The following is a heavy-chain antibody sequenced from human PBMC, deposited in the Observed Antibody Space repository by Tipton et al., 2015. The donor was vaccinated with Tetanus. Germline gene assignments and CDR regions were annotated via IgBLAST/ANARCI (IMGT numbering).Heavy chain of an antibody. Sequence: TLSLTCTVSGDSLSRGGYFWNRIRPPPGEGPEGIGYIYYSGDTSLNPSLESRVSMSVDTSKNQFSLKLTSVTAADAAVYYCSRDQGGGRVVRLNWLDPWGQGTLVTVSS. CDR1: GDSLSRGGYF. V-gene: IGHV4-31*03. J-gene: IGHJ5*02. D-gene: IGHD6-6*01. CDR2: IYYSGDT. CDR3: SRDQGGGRVVRLNWLDP.